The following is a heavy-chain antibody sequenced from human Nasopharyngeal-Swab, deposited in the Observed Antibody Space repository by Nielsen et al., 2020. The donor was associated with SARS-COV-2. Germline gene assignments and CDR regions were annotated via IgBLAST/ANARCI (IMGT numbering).Heavy chain of an antibody. D-gene: IGHD3-22*01. CDR3: ARTNRYDSTGYYLDF. CDR2: LYHSGTT. V-gene: IGHV4-31*03. Sequence: SETLSLTCTVSGGSVNSGDYYWTWIRLRPGKGLEWIGHLYHSGTTYYSPSLKSRLSMSVDTSKNQFSLRLTSVTAADAAVYYCARTNRYDSTGYYLDFWGPGALVSVAS. J-gene: IGHJ4*02. CDR1: GGSVNSGDYY.